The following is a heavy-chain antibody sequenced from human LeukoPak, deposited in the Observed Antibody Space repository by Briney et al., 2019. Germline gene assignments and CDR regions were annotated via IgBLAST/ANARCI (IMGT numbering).Heavy chain of an antibody. CDR3: ARDLRAGIAAAGSHRWFDP. J-gene: IGHJ5*02. CDR2: ISDIGSI. CDR1: GGSISSYY. D-gene: IGHD6-13*01. Sequence: SETLSLTCTVSGGSISSYYWSWIRQPPGKGLEWIAYISDIGSINYNPSLKSRVTISVDTSKNQFSLKLSSVTAADTAVYYCARDLRAGIAAAGSHRWFDPWGQGTLVTVSS. V-gene: IGHV4-59*01.